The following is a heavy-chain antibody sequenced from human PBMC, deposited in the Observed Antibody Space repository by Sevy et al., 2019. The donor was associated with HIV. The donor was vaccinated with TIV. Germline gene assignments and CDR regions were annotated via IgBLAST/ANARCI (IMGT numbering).Heavy chain of an antibody. V-gene: IGHV4-59*01. D-gene: IGHD4-17*01. Sequence: SETLSLTCTVSGDSISGYYWSWIRQPPGKGLEWIGYFYYSGSTNYNPSLKGQVSISVDTSKNQVSTKLSSVTAADTAVYFCARTSPYFYYGMDVWGQGTPVTVSS. J-gene: IGHJ6*02. CDR1: GDSISGYY. CDR3: ARTSPYFYYGMDV. CDR2: FYYSGST.